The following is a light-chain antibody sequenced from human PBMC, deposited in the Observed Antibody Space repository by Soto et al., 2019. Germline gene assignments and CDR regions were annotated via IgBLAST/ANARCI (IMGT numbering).Light chain of an antibody. CDR3: QQYDYYPYT. V-gene: IGKV1-5*03. Sequence: DIQMTQSPSTLSASVGDRVTITCRASQSISSWLAWYQQKPGEAPKILIYKASSLETGVPSRFSGSGSGTEFTLNISSLQPDDFATYYCQQYDYYPYTFGQGTKLEIK. J-gene: IGKJ2*01. CDR1: QSISSW. CDR2: KAS.